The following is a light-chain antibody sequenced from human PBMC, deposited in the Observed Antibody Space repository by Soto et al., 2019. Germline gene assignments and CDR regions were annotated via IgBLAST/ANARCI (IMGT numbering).Light chain of an antibody. CDR3: QQYYSTPRA. Sequence: DIVMTQSPDSLAVSLGERATINCKSSQSVLYSSNNKNYLAWYQQKPGQPPKLLIYWASTRESGVPDRFSGSGSGTDFTLTIRSLQAEYVAVYYCQQYYSTPRAFGQGTKVEIK. J-gene: IGKJ1*01. CDR1: QSVLYSSNNKNY. V-gene: IGKV4-1*01. CDR2: WAS.